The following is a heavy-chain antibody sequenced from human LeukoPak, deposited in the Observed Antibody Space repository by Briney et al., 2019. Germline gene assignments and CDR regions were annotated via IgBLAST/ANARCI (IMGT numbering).Heavy chain of an antibody. CDR1: GFTFSRHG. V-gene: IGHV3-30*02. J-gene: IGHJ6*03. Sequence: PGGSLRLSCAASGFTFSRHGIHWVRQAPGKGLGWVAFIRDDGSEKYYGASVTRRFTISRDNSENTLYLQMNCMSPEDTAVYHCAKGSYYCGSDCPQYYDYMDGSGKGTTVIVSS. D-gene: IGHD2-21*01. CDR3: AKGSYYCGSDCPQYYDYMDG. CDR2: IRDDGSEK.